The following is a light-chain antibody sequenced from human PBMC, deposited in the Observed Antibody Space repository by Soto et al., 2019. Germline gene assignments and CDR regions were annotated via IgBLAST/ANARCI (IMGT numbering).Light chain of an antibody. Sequence: SYELTQPPSLSVSLGQTATITCSGDALPTLYAYWYQQKPGQAPVLVIFKDSERPSGIPERFSGSSSGTTATLTITGVQAEDEADYSCQSADSSNSDGVFGGGTQLTVL. V-gene: IGLV3-25*03. CDR2: KDS. CDR1: ALPTLY. CDR3: QSADSSNSDGV. J-gene: IGLJ2*01.